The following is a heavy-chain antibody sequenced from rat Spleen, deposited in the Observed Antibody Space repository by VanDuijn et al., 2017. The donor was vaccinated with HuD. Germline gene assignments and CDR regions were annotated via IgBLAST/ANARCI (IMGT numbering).Heavy chain of an antibody. CDR1: GYSITSSY. D-gene: IGHD1-1*01. V-gene: IGHV3-1*01. CDR2: ISYSGST. Sequence: EVQLQESGPGLVKPSQSLSLTCSVTGYSITSSYRWNWIRKFPGNKMEWIGHISYSGSTSYNPSLKSRISITRDTSKNQFFLQLNSVTTEDTATYYCARSDGVHYYLPFADWGQGPLVTASS. CDR3: ARSDGVHYYLPFAD. J-gene: IGHJ3*01.